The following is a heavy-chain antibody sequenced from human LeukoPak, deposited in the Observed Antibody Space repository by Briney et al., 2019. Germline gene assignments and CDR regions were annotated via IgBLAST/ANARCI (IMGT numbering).Heavy chain of an antibody. CDR2: IIPIFGTA. J-gene: IGHJ4*02. V-gene: IGHV1-69*05. CDR1: GYTFTGYY. CDR3: ARDNTVVGATGYFDY. D-gene: IGHD1-26*01. Sequence: ASVKVSCKASGYTFTGYYMHWVRQAPGQGLEWMGGIIPIFGTANYAQKFQGRVTITTDESTSTAYMELSSLRSEDTAVYYCARDNTVVGATGYFDYWGQGTLVTVSS.